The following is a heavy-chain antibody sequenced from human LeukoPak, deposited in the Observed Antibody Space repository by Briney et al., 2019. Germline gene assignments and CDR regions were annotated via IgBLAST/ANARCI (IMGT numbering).Heavy chain of an antibody. Sequence: SGGSLRLSCVASGFTFGKYWMSWVRQAPGKGLEWVANIKLDGSEKNYVDSVKGRFTISRDNTKNSLYLQVNSLRAEDTAVFYCARDQYDTWSRRGNFDSWGQGTLVIVSS. CDR2: IKLDGSEK. CDR1: GFTFGKYW. V-gene: IGHV3-7*03. D-gene: IGHD3-3*01. J-gene: IGHJ4*02. CDR3: ARDQYDTWSRRGNFDS.